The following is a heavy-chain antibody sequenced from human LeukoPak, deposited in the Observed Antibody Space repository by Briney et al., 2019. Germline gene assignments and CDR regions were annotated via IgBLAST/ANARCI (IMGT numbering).Heavy chain of an antibody. CDR1: GFTFSSYW. D-gene: IGHD1-1*01. V-gene: IGHV3-74*01. J-gene: IGHJ4*02. CDR2: INSDGSST. CDR3: ARVHNWNDGFDY. Sequence: GRSLRLSCAASGFTFSSYWMHWVRQAPGKGLVWVSRINSDGSSTSYADSVKGRFTISRDNAKNTLYLQMNSLRAEDTAVYYCARVHNWNDGFDYWGQGTLVTVSS.